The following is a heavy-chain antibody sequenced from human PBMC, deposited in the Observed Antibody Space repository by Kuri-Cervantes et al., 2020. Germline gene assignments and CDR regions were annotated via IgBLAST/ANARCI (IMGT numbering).Heavy chain of an antibody. D-gene: IGHD3-3*01. CDR1: GGSISSGGYY. CDR3: ARANYDIWSGYSDGFDY. J-gene: IGHJ4*02. CDR2: IYYSGST. Sequence: SETLSLTCTVPGGSISSGGYYWSWIRQHPGKGLEWIGYIYYSGSTYYNPSLKSRVTMSVDTSKNQFSLKLSSVTAADTAVYYCARANYDIWSGYSDGFDYWGQGTLVTVSS. V-gene: IGHV4-31*03.